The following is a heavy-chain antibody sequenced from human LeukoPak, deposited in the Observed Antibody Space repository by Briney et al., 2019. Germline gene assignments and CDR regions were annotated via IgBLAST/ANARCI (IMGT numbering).Heavy chain of an antibody. Sequence: GGSLTLSCAASGFTFSYHWMTRVRQAPGKGLEWVANIKNDGTVKNYVDSVKGRFTISRDNAKNSLYLQMNSLRAEDTGVYYCAKDSYSKGDYWGQGVLVTVSS. CDR3: AKDSYSKGDY. V-gene: IGHV3-7*01. J-gene: IGHJ4*02. CDR1: GFTFSYHW. CDR2: IKNDGTVK. D-gene: IGHD5-18*01.